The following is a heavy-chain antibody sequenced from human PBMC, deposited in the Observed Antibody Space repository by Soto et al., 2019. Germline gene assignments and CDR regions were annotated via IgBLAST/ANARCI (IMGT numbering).Heavy chain of an antibody. D-gene: IGHD3-10*01. V-gene: IGHV1-3*01. Sequence: QVQLVQSGAEVKKPGASVKVSCKASGYTFTSYAMHWVRQATGQRLEWMGWINAGSGNTKYTQKFQGRVTITRDTSRSTDYLELSGFREEDTAVYYCGRGSCRNWFDTWGQGKLVTVSS. CDR2: INAGSGNT. CDR3: GRGSCRNWFDT. J-gene: IGHJ5*02. CDR1: GYTFTSYA.